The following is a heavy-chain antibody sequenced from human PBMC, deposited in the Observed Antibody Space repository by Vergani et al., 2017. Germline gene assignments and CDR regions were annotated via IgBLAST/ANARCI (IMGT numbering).Heavy chain of an antibody. D-gene: IGHD2-15*01. CDR2: ISAYNGNT. CDR1: GYTFTSYG. Sequence: QVQLVQSGAEMKKPGASVKVSCKASGYTFTSYGISWVRQAPGQGLEWMGWISAYNGNTNYAQKLQGRDTMTTDTSTSTAYMELRSVRSDDTAVYYCARPYCSGGSGYSGEEGWFDPWGQGTLVTVSS. J-gene: IGHJ5*02. CDR3: ARPYCSGGSGYSGEEGWFDP. V-gene: IGHV1-18*01.